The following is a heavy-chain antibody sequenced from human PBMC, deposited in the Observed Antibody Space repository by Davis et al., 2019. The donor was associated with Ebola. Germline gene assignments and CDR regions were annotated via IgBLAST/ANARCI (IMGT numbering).Heavy chain of an antibody. D-gene: IGHD6-25*01. Sequence: GESLKISCAASGFTFSSYAMSWVRQAPGKGLEWVSAISGSGCSPYYADSVKGRFTISRDNSKNTLYLQMNSLRAEDTAVYYCANLRTQRLYISDAFDIWGQGTMVTVSS. V-gene: IGHV3-23*01. CDR2: ISGSGCSP. CDR1: GFTFSSYA. J-gene: IGHJ3*02. CDR3: ANLRTQRLYISDAFDI.